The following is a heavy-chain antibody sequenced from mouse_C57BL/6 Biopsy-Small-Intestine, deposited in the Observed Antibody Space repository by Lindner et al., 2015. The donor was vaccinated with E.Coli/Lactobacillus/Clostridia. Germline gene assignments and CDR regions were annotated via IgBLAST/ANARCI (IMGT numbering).Heavy chain of an antibody. D-gene: IGHD4-1*01. CDR3: GRPWGANRYCVDV. CDR1: GYTFSGYY. Sequence: SVKVSCKASGYTFSGYYIHWVRQAPGQGLEWMGRINPNNGDTDYAQKFQGRVTVTRDTSISTAYMELSSLRFDDTAIYYCGRPWGANRYCVDVWGQGTTVTVSS. CDR2: INPNNGDT. V-gene: IGHV1S29*02. J-gene: IGHJ1*01.